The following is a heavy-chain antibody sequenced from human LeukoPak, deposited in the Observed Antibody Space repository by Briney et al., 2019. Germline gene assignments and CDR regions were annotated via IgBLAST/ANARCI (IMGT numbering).Heavy chain of an antibody. V-gene: IGHV4-39*01. Sequence: PSETLSLTCTVSGVSISSSGYYWGWTRQPPGKGLEWIASIYYSGSTYYNPSLKSRVTISVDTSKNQLSLKLSSLTAADTAVYYCARHEYSGSYYGLSWFDPWGQGTLVTVSS. CDR3: ARHEYSGSYYGLSWFDP. J-gene: IGHJ5*02. D-gene: IGHD1-26*01. CDR1: GVSISSSGYY. CDR2: IYYSGST.